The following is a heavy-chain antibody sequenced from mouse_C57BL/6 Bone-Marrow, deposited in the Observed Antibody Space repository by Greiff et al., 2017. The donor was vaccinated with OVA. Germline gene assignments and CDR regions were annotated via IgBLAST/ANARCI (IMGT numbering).Heavy chain of an antibody. CDR2: IRLKSDNYAT. V-gene: IGHV6-3*01. CDR3: TVGFPSRDY. J-gene: IGHJ4*01. Sequence: EVKLMESGGGLVQPGGSMKLSCVASGFTFSNYWMNWVRQSPEKGLEWVAQIRLKSDNYATPYAESVKGRFTISRDDSKSSVYLQMNNLRAEDTGIYYCTVGFPSRDYWGQGTSVTVSS. D-gene: IGHD3-3*01. CDR1: GFTFSNYW.